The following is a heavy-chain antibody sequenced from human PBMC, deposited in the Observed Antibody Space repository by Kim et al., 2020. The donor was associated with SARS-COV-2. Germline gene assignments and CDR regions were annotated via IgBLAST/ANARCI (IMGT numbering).Heavy chain of an antibody. V-gene: IGHV3-33*01. D-gene: IGHD3-22*01. CDR3: ARDRHYYDSSGYYY. Sequence: GGSLRLSCAASGFTFSSYGMHWVRQAPGKGLEWLAVIWYDGSNKYYADSVKGRFTISRDNSKNTLYLQMNSLRAEDTAVYYCARDRHYYDSSGYYY. J-gene: IGHJ6*01. CDR2: IWYDGSNK. CDR1: GFTFSSYG.